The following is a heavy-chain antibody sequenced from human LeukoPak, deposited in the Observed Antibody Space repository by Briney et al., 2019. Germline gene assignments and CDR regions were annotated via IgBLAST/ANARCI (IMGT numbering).Heavy chain of an antibody. CDR2: INPDDEST. CDR3: LTIVETTIDAFDI. D-gene: IGHD1-26*01. J-gene: IGHJ3*02. Sequence: GGSLRLSCSVSGFTFNYYWMHWVRQAPGKGLVWVSRINPDDESTSYADSVKGRFTISRDNAKSTLYLQMNSLRAEDTAVYYCLTIVETTIDAFDIWGQGTMVTVSS. V-gene: IGHV3-74*01. CDR1: GFTFNYYW.